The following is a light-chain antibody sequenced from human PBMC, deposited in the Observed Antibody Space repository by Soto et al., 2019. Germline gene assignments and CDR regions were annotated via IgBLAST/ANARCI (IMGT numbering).Light chain of an antibody. Sequence: QSVLTQPASVSGSPGQSITISCTGTSSDVGAYNFVSWYQQLPGKAPQLMIFEVTDRPSGISNRFSGSKSGNTASLTISGLQAEDEGDYYCSSYTSSGTLVFGTGTKVTVL. CDR3: SSYTSSGTLV. CDR1: SSDVGAYNF. CDR2: EVT. V-gene: IGLV2-14*01. J-gene: IGLJ1*01.